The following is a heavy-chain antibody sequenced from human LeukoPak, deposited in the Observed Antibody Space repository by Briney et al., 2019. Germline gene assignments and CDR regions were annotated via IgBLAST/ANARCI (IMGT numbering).Heavy chain of an antibody. CDR3: AKSGYYYYYMDV. CDR2: ISWNSGSM. Sequence: GGSLRLSCAASGFTFDDYAMHWVRQAPGKGLEWVSGISWNSGSMGYADSVKGRFTISRDNAKNSLYLQMNSLRAEDTALYYCAKSGYYYYYMDVWGKGTTVTISS. V-gene: IGHV3-9*01. D-gene: IGHD1-26*01. CDR1: GFTFDDYA. J-gene: IGHJ6*03.